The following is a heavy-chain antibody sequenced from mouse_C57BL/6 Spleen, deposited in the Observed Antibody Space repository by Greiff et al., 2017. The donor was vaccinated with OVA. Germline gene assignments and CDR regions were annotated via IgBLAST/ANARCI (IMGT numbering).Heavy chain of an antibody. Sequence: VQLQQSGAELAKPGASVKLSCKASGYTFTSYWMHWVKQRPGQGLEWIGYISPSSGYTKYNQKFKDKATLTADKASSTAYMQLSSLTYEDSAVYYCARSVPGSAWFAYWGQGTLVTVSA. J-gene: IGHJ3*01. D-gene: IGHD5-1*01. CDR3: ARSVPGSAWFAY. CDR2: ISPSSGYT. CDR1: GYTFTSYW. V-gene: IGHV1-7*01.